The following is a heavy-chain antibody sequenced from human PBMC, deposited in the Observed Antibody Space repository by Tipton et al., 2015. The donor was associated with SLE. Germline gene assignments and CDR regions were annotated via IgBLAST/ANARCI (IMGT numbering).Heavy chain of an antibody. CDR2: ISSSSSYI. J-gene: IGHJ3*02. D-gene: IGHD3-10*01. CDR3: ARDTPMVRGGYDAFDI. Sequence: SLRLSCAASGFTFSSYSMNWVRQAPGKGLEWVSSISSSSSYIYYADSVKGRFTISRDNAKNSLYLQMNSLRAEDTAVYYCARDTPMVRGGYDAFDIWGQGTMVTVSS. CDR1: GFTFSSYS. V-gene: IGHV3-21*01.